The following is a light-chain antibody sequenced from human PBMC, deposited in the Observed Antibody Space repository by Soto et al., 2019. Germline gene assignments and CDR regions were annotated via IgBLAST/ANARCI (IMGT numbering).Light chain of an antibody. Sequence: SYELTQPPSVSVFPGQTARLTGSGEELPKQYAYWYQQKPCQAPVLVIYKDSERPSGIPERFSGSSSGTTVTLTISGVQAEDEADYYCQSADSSGIYQVFGTGTKLTVL. CDR1: ELPKQY. J-gene: IGLJ1*01. CDR3: QSADSSGIYQV. CDR2: KDS. V-gene: IGLV3-25*02.